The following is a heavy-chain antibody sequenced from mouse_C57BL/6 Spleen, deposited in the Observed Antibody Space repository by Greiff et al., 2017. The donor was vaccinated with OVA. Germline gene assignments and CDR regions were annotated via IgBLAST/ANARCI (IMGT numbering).Heavy chain of an antibody. D-gene: IGHD1-1*01. Sequence: VQLQQSGAELVRPGTSVKVSCKASGYAFTNYLIEWVKQRPGQGLEWIGVLNPGSGGTNYNEKFKGKATLTADKSSSTAYMQLSSLTSEDSEVYFCARSRDFYYYGGGLMDYWGQGTSVTVSS. CDR1: GYAFTNYL. J-gene: IGHJ4*01. CDR2: LNPGSGGT. V-gene: IGHV1-54*01. CDR3: ARSRDFYYYGGGLMDY.